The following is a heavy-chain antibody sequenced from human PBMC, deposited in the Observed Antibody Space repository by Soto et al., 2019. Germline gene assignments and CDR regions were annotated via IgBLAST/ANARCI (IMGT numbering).Heavy chain of an antibody. Sequence: QVQLVQSEAEVKKPGASVKVSCKASGYIFTNYGLSWVRQAPAQGLEWMAWISPYDGNTHYAQNLQGRVTVTTDTSTSTAYMELRSLRSDDTAVYFCARDDRAAAAGTTYYFDYWGQGTLVTVSS. J-gene: IGHJ4*02. CDR3: ARDDRAAAAGTTYYFDY. D-gene: IGHD6-13*01. CDR1: GYIFTNYG. V-gene: IGHV1-18*01. CDR2: ISPYDGNT.